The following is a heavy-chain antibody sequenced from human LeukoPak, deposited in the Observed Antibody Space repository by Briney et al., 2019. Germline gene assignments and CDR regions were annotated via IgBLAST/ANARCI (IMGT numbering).Heavy chain of an antibody. CDR1: GFTFSSYW. Sequence: GGSLRLSCAASGFTFSSYWMSWVRQAPGKGLEWVANIKQDGSEKYYVDSVKGRFTISRDNAKNSLYLQMNSLRAEDTAVYYCARISSGSYYISPRGDDYWGQGTLVTVSS. D-gene: IGHD3-10*01. V-gene: IGHV3-7*01. CDR3: ARISSGSYYISPRGDDY. J-gene: IGHJ4*02. CDR2: IKQDGSEK.